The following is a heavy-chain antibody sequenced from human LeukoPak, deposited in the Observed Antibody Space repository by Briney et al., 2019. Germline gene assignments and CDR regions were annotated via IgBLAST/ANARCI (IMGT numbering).Heavy chain of an antibody. CDR2: INHSGST. CDR1: GGSFSGYY. CDR3: AREDLTGTGDY. J-gene: IGHJ4*02. D-gene: IGHD1-1*01. V-gene: IGHV4-34*01. Sequence: SETLSLTCAVYGGSFSGYYWSWIRQPPGKGLEWIGEINHSGSTNYNPSLKSRVTISVDTSKNQFSLKLSSVTAADTAVYYCAREDLTGTGDYWGQGTLVTVSS.